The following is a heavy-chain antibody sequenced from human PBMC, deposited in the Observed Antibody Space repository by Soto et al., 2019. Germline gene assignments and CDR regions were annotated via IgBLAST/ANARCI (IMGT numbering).Heavy chain of an antibody. D-gene: IGHD3-9*01. J-gene: IGHJ4*02. CDR2: INHSGTT. CDR3: ARKPIYHFFAGYYSVDY. V-gene: IGHV4-34*01. Sequence: QVQLRQLGAGLLKPSETLSLTCAVFGGSFSDYYWSWIRQPPGKGLEWIGEINHSGTTSYNPSPQSRLTISVDTSNNQFSLKLSSVTAADTAVYYCARKPIYHFFAGYYSVDYWGQGTLVTVSS. CDR1: GGSFSDYY.